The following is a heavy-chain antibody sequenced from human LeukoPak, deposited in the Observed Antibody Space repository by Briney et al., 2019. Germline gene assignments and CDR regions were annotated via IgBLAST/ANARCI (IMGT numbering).Heavy chain of an antibody. J-gene: IGHJ4*02. CDR1: GYSISSGYY. Sequence: SETLSLTCTVSGYSISSGYYWGWIRQPPGKGLEWIGSIYHSGSTYYNPSLKSRVTISVDTSKNQFSLKLSSVTAADTAVYYCARGALMYYYDSSGYSFDYWGQGTLVTVSS. CDR3: ARGALMYYYDSSGYSFDY. D-gene: IGHD3-22*01. V-gene: IGHV4-38-2*02. CDR2: IYHSGST.